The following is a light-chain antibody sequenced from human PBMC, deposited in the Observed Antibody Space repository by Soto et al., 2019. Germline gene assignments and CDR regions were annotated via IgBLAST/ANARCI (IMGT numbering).Light chain of an antibody. V-gene: IGKV3-20*01. CDR1: QSLSSGY. CDR3: QQYGSSPQ. Sequence: EIVLTQSPGTLSLSPGERATLSCRASQSLSSGYLAWHQQKPXQXTXXLXXAASSRATRIPDRFSGSGSGTDFTLTITRLDPEYFAVHYCQQYGSSPQFGQGTRP. CDR2: AAS. J-gene: IGKJ5*01.